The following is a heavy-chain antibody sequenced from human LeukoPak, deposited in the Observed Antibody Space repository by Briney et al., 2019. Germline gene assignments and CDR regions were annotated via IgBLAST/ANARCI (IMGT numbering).Heavy chain of an antibody. CDR3: ATTDYYDSSGYYYEYFQH. Sequence: PGGSLRLSCAASGFTFSSYSMNWVRQAPGKGLEWVSAISGSGGSTYYADSVKGRFTISRDNSKNTLYLQMNSLRAEDTAVYYCATTDYYDSSGYYYEYFQHWGQGTLVTVSS. D-gene: IGHD3-22*01. CDR2: ISGSGGST. CDR1: GFTFSSYS. J-gene: IGHJ1*01. V-gene: IGHV3-23*01.